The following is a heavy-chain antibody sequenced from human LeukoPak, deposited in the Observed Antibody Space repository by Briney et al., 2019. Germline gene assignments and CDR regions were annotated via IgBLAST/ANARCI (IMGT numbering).Heavy chain of an antibody. CDR3: ARGKIAAAGTKYYGMDV. V-gene: IGHV1-2*04. J-gene: IGHJ6*04. D-gene: IGHD6-13*01. Sequence: ASVKVSCKASGYTFTGYYMHWVRQAPGQGLEWMGWINPNSGGTNYAQKFQGWVTMTRDTSISTAYMEPSRLRSDDTAVYYCARGKIAAAGTKYYGMDVWGKGTTVTVSS. CDR1: GYTFTGYY. CDR2: INPNSGGT.